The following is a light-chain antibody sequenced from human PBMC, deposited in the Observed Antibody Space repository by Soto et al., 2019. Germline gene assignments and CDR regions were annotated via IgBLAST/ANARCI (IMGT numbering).Light chain of an antibody. CDR3: QPYETSLGGFF. CDR1: SSNIGAGYD. J-gene: IGLJ1*01. Sequence: QSVLTQPPSVSGAPGQRVTISCTGSSSNIGAGYDVHWYQQLPGTAPKLLIYGNSNRPSGVPDRFSGSKSGTSASLAITGLKAEDEGNYTRQPYETSLGGFFFGTGTKVTDL. V-gene: IGLV1-40*01. CDR2: GNS.